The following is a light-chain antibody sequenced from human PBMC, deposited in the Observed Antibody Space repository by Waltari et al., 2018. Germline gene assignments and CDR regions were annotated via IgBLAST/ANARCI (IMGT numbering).Light chain of an antibody. CDR2: DVT. Sequence: QSALPQPASVSGSPGQSITISCPGTSSDIGGYNYVSWNQHHPGKAPRLMIFDVTDRPSGVSSRFSGSKSGNTASLTISGLQAEDEADYYCASYTSSTSYVFGSGTKVTVL. CDR1: SSDIGGYNY. J-gene: IGLJ1*01. CDR3: ASYTSSTSYV. V-gene: IGLV2-14*03.